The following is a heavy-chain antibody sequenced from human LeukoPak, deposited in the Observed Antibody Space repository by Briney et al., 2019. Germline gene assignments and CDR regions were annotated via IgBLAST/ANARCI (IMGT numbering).Heavy chain of an antibody. CDR3: ATDQSGSLGAFDI. J-gene: IGHJ3*02. CDR1: GYSFTTYW. CDR2: IYPGDSDT. Sequence: GESLKISCKGSGYSFTTYWIGWVRQKPGKGLEWMGIIYPGDSDTRYSPSFQGQVTISADKSISTAYLQWSSLKASDTAMYYCATDQSGSLGAFDIWGQGTMVTVAS. V-gene: IGHV5-51*01. D-gene: IGHD1-26*01.